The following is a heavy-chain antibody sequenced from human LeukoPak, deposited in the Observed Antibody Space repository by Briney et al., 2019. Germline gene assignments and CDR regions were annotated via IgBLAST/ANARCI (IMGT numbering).Heavy chain of an antibody. J-gene: IGHJ5*02. Sequence: GASVKVSCKASGGTFSSYAISWVRQAPGQGLEWMGRIIPIFGTANYAQKFQGRVTITADKSTSTAYMELSSLRSEDTAVYYCARVCNINWFDPWGQGTLVTVSS. CDR3: ARVCNINWFDP. D-gene: IGHD2-8*01. CDR2: IIPIFGTA. V-gene: IGHV1-69*06. CDR1: GGTFSSYA.